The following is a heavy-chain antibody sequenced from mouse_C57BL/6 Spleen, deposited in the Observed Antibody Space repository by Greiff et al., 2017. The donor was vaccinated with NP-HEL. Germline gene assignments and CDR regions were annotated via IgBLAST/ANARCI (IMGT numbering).Heavy chain of an antibody. CDR1: GYTFTDYY. D-gene: IGHD4-1*01. J-gene: IGHJ4*01. V-gene: IGHV1-26*01. CDR2: INPNNGGT. CDR3: ARSPNWDGAMDY. Sequence: EVQLQQSGPELVKPGASVKISCKASGYTFTDYYMNWVKQSHGKSLEWIGDINPNNGGTSYNQKFKGKATLTVDKSSSTAYMELRSLTSEDSAVYYCARSPNWDGAMDYWGQGTSVTVSS.